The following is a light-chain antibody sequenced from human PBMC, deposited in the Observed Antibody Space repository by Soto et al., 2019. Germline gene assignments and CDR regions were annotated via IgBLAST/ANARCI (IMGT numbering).Light chain of an antibody. Sequence: AIQLTQSPSSLSASVGARVTITCRASQGISSALAWYQQKPGQAPKLLIYAASSLESGVPSRFSGSGSGTDFTLTISSLQPEDFATYYCQQFNSYPRTFGPGTKVDIK. CDR2: AAS. V-gene: IGKV1-13*02. CDR1: QGISSA. J-gene: IGKJ3*01. CDR3: QQFNSYPRT.